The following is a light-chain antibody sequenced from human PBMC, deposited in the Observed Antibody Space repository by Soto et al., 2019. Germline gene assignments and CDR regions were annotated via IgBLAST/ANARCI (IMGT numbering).Light chain of an antibody. J-gene: IGLJ1*01. CDR3: QSYDSSLSGYV. CDR2: ENN. Sequence: QSVLTQPPSXXXXXXXXXXXSCTGSSSNIGAGYEAHWYQQVPGTAPKLLIYENNNRPSGVPDRFSGSKSGTSASLAITGLQAEDEAEYYCQSYDSSLSGYVFGTGTKLTVL. CDR1: SSNIGAGYE. V-gene: IGLV1-40*01.